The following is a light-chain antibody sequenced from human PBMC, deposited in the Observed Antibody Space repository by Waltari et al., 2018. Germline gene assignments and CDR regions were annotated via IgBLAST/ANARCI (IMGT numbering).Light chain of an antibody. V-gene: IGLV2-14*03. Sequence: QSALTQPASVSGSPGPSITIPCTGTSSDVGGYNYVSWYQQHPGKAPKLMIYDVSNRPSGVSNRFSGSKSGNTASLTISGLQAEDEADYYCSSYTSSSTAVVFGGGTKLTVL. CDR3: SSYTSSSTAVV. CDR2: DVS. CDR1: SSDVGGYNY. J-gene: IGLJ2*01.